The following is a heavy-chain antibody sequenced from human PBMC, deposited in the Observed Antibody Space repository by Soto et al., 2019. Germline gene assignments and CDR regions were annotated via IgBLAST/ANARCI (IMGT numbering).Heavy chain of an antibody. CDR3: SRDVDFGEEDV. J-gene: IGHJ6*02. Sequence: QVQLQESGPGLVKPSETLSLTCTVSGGSVSGGSYYWNWIRQPPGKGLEWIGYIYFSGRTNYNPSLRSRVPISIDTPKTHFPLKLTSATAGDRAVYYCSRDVDFGEEDVGGQGTTVTVSS. D-gene: IGHD4-17*01. CDR2: IYFSGRT. V-gene: IGHV4-61*01. CDR1: GGSVSGGSYY.